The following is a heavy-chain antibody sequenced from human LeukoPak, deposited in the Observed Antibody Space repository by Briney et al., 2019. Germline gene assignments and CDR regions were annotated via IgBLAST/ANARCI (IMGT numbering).Heavy chain of an antibody. CDR2: VYYSGST. CDR1: GGSISSSRYY. CDR3: ARGNTAMVRGYYYGMDV. D-gene: IGHD5-18*01. Sequence: SETLSLTCTVSGGSISSSRYYWGWIRQPPGKGLEWIGSVYYSGSTNYNPSLKSRVTMSVDTSKNQFSLKLSSVTAADTAVYYCARGNTAMVRGYYYGMDVWGQGTTVTVSS. V-gene: IGHV4-39*07. J-gene: IGHJ6*02.